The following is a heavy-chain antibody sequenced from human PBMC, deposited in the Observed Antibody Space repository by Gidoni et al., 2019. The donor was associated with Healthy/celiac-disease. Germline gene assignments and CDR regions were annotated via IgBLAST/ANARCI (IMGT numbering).Heavy chain of an antibody. D-gene: IGHD6-19*01. CDR3: ARGRWLAAEYFQH. Sequence: EVQLVESGGGLVQPGGSLRLSCAASGFTFSSYEMNWVRQAPGKGLDWVSDISSSGSTIYYADSVKGRCTISRDNAKNSLYRQMNSLRAEDTAVYYCARGRWLAAEYFQHWGQGTLVTVSS. J-gene: IGHJ1*01. CDR2: ISSSGSTI. V-gene: IGHV3-48*03. CDR1: GFTFSSYE.